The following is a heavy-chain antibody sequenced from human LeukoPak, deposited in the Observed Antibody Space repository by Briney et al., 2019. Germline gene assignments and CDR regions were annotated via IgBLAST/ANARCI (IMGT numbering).Heavy chain of an antibody. CDR1: GFTFSRYS. D-gene: IGHD3-9*01. V-gene: IGHV3-48*02. Sequence: GGSLRLSCTPSGFTFSRYSMKWVRQAPGEGRGWVSYISGGGSDIYYADFVKGRFTMYRNNPKNSLFMQINSLRDEDTAVYYCARGGNRTSYDILTGDAFDIWGQGTMVTVSS. CDR2: ISGGGSDI. J-gene: IGHJ3*02. CDR3: ARGGNRTSYDILTGDAFDI.